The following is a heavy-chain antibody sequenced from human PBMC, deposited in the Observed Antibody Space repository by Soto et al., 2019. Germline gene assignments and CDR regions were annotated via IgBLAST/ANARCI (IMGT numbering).Heavy chain of an antibody. CDR3: ARLCKGGYCSGGSAQG. V-gene: IGHV3-48*02. CDR1: GFTFSSYS. CDR2: ISSSSSTI. D-gene: IGHD2-15*01. Sequence: EVQLVESGGGLVQPGGSLRLSCAASGFTFSSYSMNWVRQAPGKGLEWVSYISSSSSTIYYADSVKGRFTISRDNAKNSLYLQMNSLRDEDTAVYYCARLCKGGYCSGGSAQGWGQGTLVTVSS. J-gene: IGHJ4*02.